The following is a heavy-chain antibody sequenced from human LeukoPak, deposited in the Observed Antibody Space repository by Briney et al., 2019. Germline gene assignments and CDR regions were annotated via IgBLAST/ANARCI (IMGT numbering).Heavy chain of an antibody. D-gene: IGHD6-13*01. Sequence: GGSLRLSCAASGFTFSSYEMNWVRQVPGKGLEWISYISSGSTIYFADSVKGRFTISRDNAKNSLYLQMNSLRAEDTAVYYCARPSRPYRSSEYFQHWGQGTLVIVSS. J-gene: IGHJ1*01. V-gene: IGHV3-48*03. CDR3: ARPSRPYRSSEYFQH. CDR1: GFTFSSYE. CDR2: ISSGSTI.